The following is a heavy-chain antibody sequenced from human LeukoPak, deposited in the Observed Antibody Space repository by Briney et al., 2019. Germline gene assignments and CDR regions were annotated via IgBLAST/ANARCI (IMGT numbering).Heavy chain of an antibody. D-gene: IGHD3-16*01. CDR2: ISYGGSNK. CDR1: GFTFSSYA. CDR3: ATLGLY. V-gene: IGHV3-30-3*01. Sequence: QSGGSLILSCAASGFTFSSYAMHRVRQAPGKGLEWVEVISYGGSNKYYADSVKGRFTISRDNSKNTLYLQMNSLRAEDTAVYYCATLGLYWGQGTLVTVSS. J-gene: IGHJ4*02.